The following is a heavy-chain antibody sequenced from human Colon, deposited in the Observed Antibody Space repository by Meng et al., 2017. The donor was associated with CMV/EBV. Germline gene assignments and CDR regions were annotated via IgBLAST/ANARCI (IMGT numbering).Heavy chain of an antibody. J-gene: IGHJ5*02. Sequence: GESLKISCAASGFTFSSYSMNWVRQAPGKGLEWVSYISSSSTIYYADSVKGRFTISRDNAKNSLYLQMNSLRAEDTAVYYCARESSGGGFDPWGQGTLVTVSS. CDR2: ISSSSTI. CDR1: GFTFSSYS. D-gene: IGHD1-1*01. V-gene: IGHV3-48*04. CDR3: ARESSGGGFDP.